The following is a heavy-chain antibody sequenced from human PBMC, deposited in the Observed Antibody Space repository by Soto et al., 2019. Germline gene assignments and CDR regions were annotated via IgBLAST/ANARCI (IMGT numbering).Heavy chain of an antibody. D-gene: IGHD3-16*01. V-gene: IGHV4-31*03. CDR2: IYYSGST. CDR3: ATMITFGGVIPFAFDI. CDR1: GGSISSGGYY. J-gene: IGHJ3*02. Sequence: SETLSLTCTVSGGSISSGGYYWSWIRQHPGKGLEWIGYIYYSGSTYYNPSLKSRVTISVDTSKNQFSLKLSSVTAADTAVYYRATMITFGGVIPFAFDIWGQGTMVTVSS.